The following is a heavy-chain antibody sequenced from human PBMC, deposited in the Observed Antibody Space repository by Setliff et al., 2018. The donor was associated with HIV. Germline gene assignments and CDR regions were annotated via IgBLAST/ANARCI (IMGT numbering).Heavy chain of an antibody. Sequence: PGESLKISCKRSGYSFTKYWIAWVRQTPGKGLEWMGIISPSDSDTRHSPSFQGQVTMSADKSVSTAYLQWSSLRAADTAVNYCARGGGLKPFGYQLDYWGQGTLVTVSS. CDR1: GYSFTKYW. CDR2: ISPSDSDT. D-gene: IGHD2-2*01. J-gene: IGHJ4*02. V-gene: IGHV5-51*01. CDR3: ARGGGLKPFGYQLDY.